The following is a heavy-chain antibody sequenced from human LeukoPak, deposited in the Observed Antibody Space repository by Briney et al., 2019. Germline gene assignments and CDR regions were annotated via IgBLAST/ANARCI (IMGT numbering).Heavy chain of an antibody. J-gene: IGHJ4*02. Sequence: SETLSLTCTVSGGSISSYYWSWIRQPPGKGLEWIGYIYYSGSTNYNPSPKSRVTISVDTSKNQFSLKLSSVTAADTAVYYCARGYYYDSSGLLDYWGQGTLVTVSS. D-gene: IGHD3-22*01. V-gene: IGHV4-59*01. CDR2: IYYSGST. CDR1: GGSISSYY. CDR3: ARGYYYDSSGLLDY.